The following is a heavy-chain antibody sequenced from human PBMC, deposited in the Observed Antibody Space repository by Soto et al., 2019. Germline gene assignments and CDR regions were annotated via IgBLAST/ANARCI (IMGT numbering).Heavy chain of an antibody. Sequence: GGSLRLSCAASGFTFSRFELHWVRQAPGKGLEWISYISSSGSTAYCASSVEGRFTISRDNANNSVYLQMDSLRAEDTALYYCTRAAWFPYSSFYWGQGALVTVSS. D-gene: IGHD3-10*01. V-gene: IGHV3-48*03. CDR2: ISSSGSTA. J-gene: IGHJ4*02. CDR3: TRAAWFPYSSFY. CDR1: GFTFSRFE.